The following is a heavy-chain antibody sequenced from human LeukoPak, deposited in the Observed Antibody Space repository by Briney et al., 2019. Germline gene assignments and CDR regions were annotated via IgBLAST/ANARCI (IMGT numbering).Heavy chain of an antibody. V-gene: IGHV3-21*01. CDR1: GFTFSTYT. CDR3: ARTRGPYDSLDY. Sequence: GGSLRLSCAASGFTFSTYTMNWVRQAPGKGLEWVSSISSSSSSIFYADSLKGRFTISRDNAKNSLYLEMNSLRAEDTAVYFCARTRGPYDSLDYWGQRTLVTVSS. J-gene: IGHJ4*02. D-gene: IGHD5-12*01. CDR2: ISSSSSSI.